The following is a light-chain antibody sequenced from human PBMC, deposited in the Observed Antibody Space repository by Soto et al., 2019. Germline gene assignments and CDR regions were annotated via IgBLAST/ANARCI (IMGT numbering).Light chain of an antibody. Sequence: EIVLTQSPGTLSLSPGERATLSCRASQSVSSSYLAWYQQKPGQAPRLLIYGASSRATGIPDRFSGSGSGTDYTLTISRMEPEEFAVYYCQQYGSPRTFGGGTKVEIK. CDR2: GAS. J-gene: IGKJ4*01. CDR3: QQYGSPRT. V-gene: IGKV3-20*01. CDR1: QSVSSSY.